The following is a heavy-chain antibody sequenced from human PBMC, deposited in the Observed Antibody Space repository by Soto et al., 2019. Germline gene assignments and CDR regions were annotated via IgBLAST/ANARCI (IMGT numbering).Heavy chain of an antibody. J-gene: IGHJ4*02. CDR3: TTFGLRWGFDY. Sequence: LRLSCATSGXTFSNAWMSWVRQAPGKGLEWVGRIKSRTDGGTTDYAAPVKGRFTISRDDSKNTLYLQMNGLKTEDTAVYYCTTFGLRWGFDYWGQGTLVTVSS. D-gene: IGHD4-17*01. CDR1: GXTFSNAW. V-gene: IGHV3-15*01. CDR2: IKSRTDGGTT.